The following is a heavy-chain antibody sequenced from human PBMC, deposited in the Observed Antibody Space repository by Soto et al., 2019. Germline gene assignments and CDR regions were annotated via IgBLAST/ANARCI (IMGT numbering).Heavy chain of an antibody. Sequence: SETLPLTCTVSGGSISSYYWSWIRQPPGKGLEWIGYIYYSGSTNYNPSLKSRVTISVDTSKNQFSLKLSSVTAADTAVYYCARYGVSGYYGPGYYYDGMDVWGQGTTVT. J-gene: IGHJ6*02. CDR1: GGSISSYY. CDR2: IYYSGST. V-gene: IGHV4-59*01. CDR3: ARYGVSGYYGPGYYYDGMDV. D-gene: IGHD3-3*01.